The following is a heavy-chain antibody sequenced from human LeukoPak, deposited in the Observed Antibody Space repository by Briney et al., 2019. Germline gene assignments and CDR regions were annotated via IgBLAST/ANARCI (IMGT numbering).Heavy chain of an antibody. D-gene: IGHD3-22*01. CDR2: IKEDGSEK. J-gene: IGHJ4*02. V-gene: IGHV3-7*01. CDR1: GFTFSNYW. Sequence: QSGGSLRLSCAASGFTFSNYWMSWGRQAPGKGLEWVANIKEDGSEKYYVDSVKGRFTISRDNAKNSLSLQVNSLSAEDTAVYYCARSRSGYYEDYWGQGTLVTVSS. CDR3: ARSRSGYYEDY.